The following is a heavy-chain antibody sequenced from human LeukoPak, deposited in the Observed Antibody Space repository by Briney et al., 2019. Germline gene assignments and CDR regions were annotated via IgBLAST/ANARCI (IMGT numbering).Heavy chain of an antibody. CDR1: GYTFTSYD. J-gene: IGHJ5*02. CDR2: MKPNSGKT. CDR3: ARCDNWFDP. Sequence: ASVKVSCKASGYTFTSYDINWVRQATGQGLEWMGWMKPNSGKTGYAQKFQGRVTINRNTYISKAYMELSSLRSEDTAVYYRARCDNWFDPWGQGTLVTVSS. V-gene: IGHV1-8*03.